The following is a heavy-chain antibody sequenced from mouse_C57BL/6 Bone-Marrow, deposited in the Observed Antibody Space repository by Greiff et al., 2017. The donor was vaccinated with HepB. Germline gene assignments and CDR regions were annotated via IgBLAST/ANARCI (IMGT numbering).Heavy chain of an antibody. D-gene: IGHD4-1*01. CDR2: ISSGSSTI. V-gene: IGHV5-17*01. J-gene: IGHJ2*01. CDR1: GFTFSDYG. CDR3: ARRTGNYFDY. Sequence: EVHLVESGGGLVKPGGSLKLSCAASGFTFSDYGMHWVRQAPEKGLEWVAYISSGSSTIYYADTVKSRFTISRDNAKNTLFLQMTSLRSEDTAMYYCARRTGNYFDYWGQGTTLTVSS.